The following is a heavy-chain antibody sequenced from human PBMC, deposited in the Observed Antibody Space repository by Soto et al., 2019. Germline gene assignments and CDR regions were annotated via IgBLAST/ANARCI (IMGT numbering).Heavy chain of an antibody. Sequence: GGSLRLSCAASGLTFSSYSMHWVRQAPGRGPEWVAVLSYDGSNNDYADSVKGRFTISRDNSKNTLSLQMNSLRADDTGVYYCARANNYFDLWGQGTLVTVSS. CDR2: LSYDGSNN. J-gene: IGHJ5*02. V-gene: IGHV3-30*14. CDR1: GLTFSSYS. CDR3: ARANNYFDL.